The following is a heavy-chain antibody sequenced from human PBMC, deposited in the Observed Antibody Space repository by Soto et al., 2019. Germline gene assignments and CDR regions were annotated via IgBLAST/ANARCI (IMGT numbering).Heavy chain of an antibody. Sequence: SETLSLTCAVSGGSISSGGYSWSWIRQPPGKGLEWIGYIYHSGSTYYNPSLKSRVTISVDRSKNQFSLKLSSVTAADTAVYYCARGGYHEYFQHWGQGTLVTVSS. J-gene: IGHJ1*01. CDR1: GGSISSGGYS. CDR3: ARGGYHEYFQH. CDR2: IYHSGST. V-gene: IGHV4-30-2*01. D-gene: IGHD3-22*01.